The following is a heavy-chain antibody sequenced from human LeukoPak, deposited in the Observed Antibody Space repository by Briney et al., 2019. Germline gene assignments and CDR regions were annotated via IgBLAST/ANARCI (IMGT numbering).Heavy chain of an antibody. D-gene: IGHD3-3*01. V-gene: IGHV3-7*01. CDR2: IKEDGSKK. CDR3: ARGVVYPAWSGPHWSDY. CDR1: GFTFSSCW. J-gene: IGHJ4*02. Sequence: GGSLRLSCAASGFTFSSCWMTWVRQAPGKGPEWVANIKEDGSKKNYVNSVKGRFTIFRDNAKNSLYLQMNSLRAEDTAVYYCARGVVYPAWSGPHWSDYWGQGALVTVSS.